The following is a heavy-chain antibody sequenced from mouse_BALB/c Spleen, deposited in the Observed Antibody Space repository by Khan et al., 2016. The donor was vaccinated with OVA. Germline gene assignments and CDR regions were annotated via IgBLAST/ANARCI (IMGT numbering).Heavy chain of an antibody. D-gene: IGHD1-2*01. J-gene: IGHJ2*01. V-gene: IGHV9-1*02. CDR3: ARLITTATFYFDY. CDR1: GYTFTNYG. CDR2: INTCTGEP. Sequence: QIQLVQSGPELKKPGETVKISCKASGYTFTNYGMNWVKQAPGKGLKWMGWINTCTGEPTYADDFKGRFAFSLETSASTAYLQINNLKNEDMATYFCARLITTATFYFDYWGQGTTLTVSS.